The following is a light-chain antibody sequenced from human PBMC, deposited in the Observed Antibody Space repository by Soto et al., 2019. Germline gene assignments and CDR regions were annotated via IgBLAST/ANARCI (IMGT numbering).Light chain of an antibody. CDR1: SSDVGGYNY. CDR2: DVS. Sequence: QSVLTQPASVSGSPGQSITISCTGTSSDVGGYNYVSWYQQHPGKAPKLMIYDVSNRPSGVSNRFSGSKSGNTASLTISGLQAEDEADYYCSSYTSSSTPSNVFGTGTKVTDL. CDR3: SSYTSSSTPSNV. J-gene: IGLJ1*01. V-gene: IGLV2-14*01.